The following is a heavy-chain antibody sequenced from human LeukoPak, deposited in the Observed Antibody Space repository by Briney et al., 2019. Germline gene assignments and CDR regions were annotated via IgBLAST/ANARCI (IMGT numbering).Heavy chain of an antibody. J-gene: IGHJ6*02. V-gene: IGHV1-58*02. D-gene: IGHD6-19*01. CDR3: ARDVVGPQWLLNYYYGMDV. CDR2: IVVGSGNT. CDR1: GFTFTSSA. Sequence: LRASVKVSCKASGFTFTSSAMQWVRQARGQRLEWIGWIVVGSGNTNYAQKFQGRVTITADKSTSTAYMELSSLRSEDTAVYYCARDVVGPQWLLNYYYGMDVWGQGTTVTVSS.